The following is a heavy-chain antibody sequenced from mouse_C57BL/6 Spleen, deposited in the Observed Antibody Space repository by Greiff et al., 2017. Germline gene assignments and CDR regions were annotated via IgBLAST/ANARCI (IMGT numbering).Heavy chain of an antibody. J-gene: IGHJ2*01. CDR2: ISSGGGYT. CDR3: SRQYYYGSSHYLDY. V-gene: IGHV5-6*01. D-gene: IGHD1-1*01. Sequence: EVQLVQSGGDLVKPGGSLKFSCAASGFNFRSSGMSWVSQTPEKRLEWVATISSGGGYTYYPHSVQGRSTISRDTSKNTPYLQMSSLKSEDTAMYYCSRQYYYGSSHYLDYWGQGTTLTVSS. CDR1: GFNFRSSG.